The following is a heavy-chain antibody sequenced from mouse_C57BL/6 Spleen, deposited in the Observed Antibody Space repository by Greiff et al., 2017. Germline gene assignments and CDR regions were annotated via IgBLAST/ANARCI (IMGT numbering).Heavy chain of an antibody. J-gene: IGHJ1*03. CDR1: GFSLTSYG. Sequence: VQLQQSGPGLVAPSQSLSITCTVSGFSLTSYGVHWVRQPPGKGLEWLVVIWSDGSTTYNSALKSRLSISKDNSKSQVFLKMNSRQTDDTAMYYCARQYGYGYWYFDVWGTGTTVTVSS. CDR3: ARQYGYGYWYFDV. CDR2: IWSDGST. V-gene: IGHV2-6-1*01. D-gene: IGHD2-2*01.